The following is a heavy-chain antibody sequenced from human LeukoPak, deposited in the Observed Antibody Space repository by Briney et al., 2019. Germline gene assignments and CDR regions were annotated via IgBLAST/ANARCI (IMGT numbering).Heavy chain of an antibody. D-gene: IGHD6-13*01. J-gene: IGHJ4*02. CDR2: ISTYSGNT. CDR1: GYTFTGYY. CDR3: ARVGAAPGHFDY. V-gene: IGHV1-18*04. Sequence: ASVKGSCKASGYTFTGYYMHSVRQAPGQRLEWMGWISTYSGNTNYAHNLQGRITVTTETSTSTAYMELRSLRSDDAAVYHCARVGAAPGHFDYWGQGTQLTVSS.